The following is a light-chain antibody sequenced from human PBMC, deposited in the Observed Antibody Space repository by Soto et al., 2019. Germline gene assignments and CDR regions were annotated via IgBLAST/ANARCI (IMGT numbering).Light chain of an antibody. CDR1: NSNIGANYD. Sequence: QSALTQPPSVSGAPGQRVTISCTGSNSNIGANYDVHWYQQLPGAAPKLLIYGTTNRPSGVPDRFSGSKSGTSASLAITGLQAEDEADYYCQSYDRSLSGSLFGGGTKLTVL. CDR3: QSYDRSLSGSL. J-gene: IGLJ2*01. CDR2: GTT. V-gene: IGLV1-40*01.